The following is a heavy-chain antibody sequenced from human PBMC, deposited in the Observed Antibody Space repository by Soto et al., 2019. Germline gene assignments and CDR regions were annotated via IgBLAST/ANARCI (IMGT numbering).Heavy chain of an antibody. CDR2: ISAYNGNT. D-gene: IGHD1-26*01. Sequence: GASVKVSCKASGYTFTSYGISWVRQAPGQGLEWMGWISAYNGNTNYAQKLQGRVTMTTDTSTSTAYMELRSLRSDDTAVYYCARDQELLSDQYYLDYWGQGTLVTISS. CDR1: GYTFTSYG. J-gene: IGHJ4*02. V-gene: IGHV1-18*01. CDR3: ARDQELLSDQYYLDY.